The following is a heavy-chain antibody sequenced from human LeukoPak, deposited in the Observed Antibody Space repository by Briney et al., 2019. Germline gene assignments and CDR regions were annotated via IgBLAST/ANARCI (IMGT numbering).Heavy chain of an antibody. CDR3: AGGGWSFDAFDF. CDR1: GGSISSDGYS. V-gene: IGHV4-30-2*01. CDR2: IYHTGST. D-gene: IGHD6-19*01. J-gene: IGHJ3*01. Sequence: PSETLSLTCGVSGGSISSDGYSWNWIRQPPEKDLQWIGYIYHTGSTKYNPSLKSRVIMSVDRSQNQFSLKLSSVTAADTAVYFCAGGGWSFDAFDFWGQGTMVTVSS.